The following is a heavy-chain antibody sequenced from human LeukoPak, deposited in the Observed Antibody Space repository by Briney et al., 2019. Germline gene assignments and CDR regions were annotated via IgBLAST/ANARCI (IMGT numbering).Heavy chain of an antibody. V-gene: IGHV1-18*01. CDR2: ISAYNGNT. D-gene: IGHD6-19*01. CDR1: GYTFTSYG. Sequence: ASVKVSCKASGYTFTSYGISWVRQAPGQGLEWMGWISAYNGNTNYAQKPQGRVTMTTDTSTSTAYMELRSLRSDDTAVYYCARGDVTATSSGWYQFDYWGQGTLVTVSS. CDR3: ARGDVTATSSGWYQFDY. J-gene: IGHJ4*02.